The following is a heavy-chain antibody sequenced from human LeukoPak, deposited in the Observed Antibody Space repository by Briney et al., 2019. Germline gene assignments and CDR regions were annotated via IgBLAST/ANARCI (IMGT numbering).Heavy chain of an antibody. Sequence: GGSLRLSCAASGFTFRSYNMNWVRQAPGKGLEWISYISYSSTTIYYADSVKGRFTISRDNAKNSLYLQMNNLRAEDTALYYCAIFSVINYFDPWGQGTLVTVSS. V-gene: IGHV3-48*01. J-gene: IGHJ5*02. CDR2: ISYSSTTI. D-gene: IGHD2/OR15-2a*01. CDR1: GFTFRSYN. CDR3: AIFSVINYFDP.